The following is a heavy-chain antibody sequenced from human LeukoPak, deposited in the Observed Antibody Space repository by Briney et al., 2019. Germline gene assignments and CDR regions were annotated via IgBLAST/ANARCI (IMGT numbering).Heavy chain of an antibody. J-gene: IGHJ4*02. V-gene: IGHV3-21*04. CDR2: ITSSSSYT. CDR1: GITFSNYN. Sequence: PGGSLRLSCAAPGITFSNYNMNWVRQAPGKGLEWISSITSSSSYTFYADSVKGRFTISRDNAKNSLYLQMNSLRAEDTALYYCAREGGGGHEWNYWGQGTLVTVSS. D-gene: IGHD5-12*01. CDR3: AREGGGGHEWNY.